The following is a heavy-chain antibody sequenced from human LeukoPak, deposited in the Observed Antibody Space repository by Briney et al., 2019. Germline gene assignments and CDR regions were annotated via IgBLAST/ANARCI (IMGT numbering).Heavy chain of an antibody. J-gene: IGHJ4*02. V-gene: IGHV1-2*02. Sequence: GASVKVSCKASGYTFTGYYMHWVRQAPGQGLEWMGWINPNSGGTNYAQKFQGRVTMTRDTSISTAYMELSRLRSDDAAVYYCARDGRYSSSSLDYWGQGTLVTVSS. CDR1: GYTFTGYY. D-gene: IGHD6-13*01. CDR2: INPNSGGT. CDR3: ARDGRYSSSSLDY.